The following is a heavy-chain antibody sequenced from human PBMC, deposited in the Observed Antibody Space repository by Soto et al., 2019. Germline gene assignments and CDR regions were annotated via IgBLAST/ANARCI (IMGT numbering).Heavy chain of an antibody. J-gene: IGHJ6*03. Sequence: PGGSLRLSCAASGFTFSSYWMSWVRQAPGKGLEWVANIKQDGSEKYYVDSVKGRFTISRDNAKNSLYLQMNGLRAEDTAVYYCARHFAILRFLEWFPRYMDVWGKGTTVTVSS. CDR1: GFTFSSYW. D-gene: IGHD3-3*01. CDR2: IKQDGSEK. CDR3: ARHFAILRFLEWFPRYMDV. V-gene: IGHV3-7*01.